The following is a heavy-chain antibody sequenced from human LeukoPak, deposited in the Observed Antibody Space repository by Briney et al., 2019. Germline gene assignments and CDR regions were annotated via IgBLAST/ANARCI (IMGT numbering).Heavy chain of an antibody. CDR1: GYTFTSYG. CDR3: ARSTTKHYVNWFDP. J-gene: IGHJ5*02. V-gene: IGHV1-18*01. Sequence: GASVKVSCKASGYTFTSYGISWVRQAPGQGPEWMGWISAYNGNTNYAQKLQGRVTMTTDTSTSTAYMELRSMRSDDTAVYYCARSTTKHYVNWFDPWGQGTLVTVSS. D-gene: IGHD2/OR15-2a*01. CDR2: ISAYNGNT.